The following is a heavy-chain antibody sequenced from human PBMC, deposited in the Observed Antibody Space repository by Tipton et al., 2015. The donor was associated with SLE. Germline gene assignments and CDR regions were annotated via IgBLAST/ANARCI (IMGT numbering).Heavy chain of an antibody. CDR3: ARQRLRLLSPLDA. J-gene: IGHJ6*02. CDR1: GDSITRSSFY. CDR2: IYYSGTAH. V-gene: IGHV4-39*07. D-gene: IGHD3-10*01. Sequence: TLSLTCTVSGDSITRSSFYWGWIRQPPGKGLEWIGSIYYSGTAHYENPSLKSRVTISIDTSNNQFSLRLTSVTAADTAVYYCARQRLRLLSPLDAWGQGTTVTVS.